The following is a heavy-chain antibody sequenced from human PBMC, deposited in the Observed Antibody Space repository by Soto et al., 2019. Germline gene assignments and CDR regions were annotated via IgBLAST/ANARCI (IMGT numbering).Heavy chain of an antibody. CDR1: GFTFSSYA. CDR2: ISGSGGST. Sequence: GGSLRLSCAASGFTFSSYAMSWVRQAAGKGLEWVSAISGSGGSTYYADSVKGRFTISRDNSKNTLYLQMNSLRAEDTAVYYCAKQKGPDAGGYGMDVWGQGTTVTVSS. J-gene: IGHJ6*02. V-gene: IGHV3-23*01. D-gene: IGHD3-10*01. CDR3: AKQKGPDAGGYGMDV.